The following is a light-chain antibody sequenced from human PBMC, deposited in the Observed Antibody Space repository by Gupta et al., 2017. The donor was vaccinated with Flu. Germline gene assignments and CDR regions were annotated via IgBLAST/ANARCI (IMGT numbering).Light chain of an antibody. CDR1: QSISSF. V-gene: IGKV1-39*01. J-gene: IGKJ2*01. CDR3: QQRDSTPYI. Sequence: DIQMTQSPSSLSASVGDRVTITCRASQSISSFLNWYQQKPGKAPKLLMYVTSSLQSGVPSRFSGSGSGTDFTLTISRLQPEDFATYYCQQRDSTPYIFGQGTKMEIK. CDR2: VTS.